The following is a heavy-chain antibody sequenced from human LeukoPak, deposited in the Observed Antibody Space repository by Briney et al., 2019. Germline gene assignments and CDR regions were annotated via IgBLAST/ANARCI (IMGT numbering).Heavy chain of an antibody. V-gene: IGHV4-39*02. CDR3: ASRNDILTGYVFDF. CDR2: IYYSGST. CDR1: GCSISSSTYY. J-gene: IGHJ4*02. D-gene: IGHD3-9*01. Sequence: KSAETLSLTCNVSGCSISSSTYYWGWIRQPRGKGLEWIGSIYYSGSTYYNPSLKSRTTISVDTAKNNFFLNLTSMTAADTAVYYCASRNDILTGYVFDFWGQGTLVTVS.